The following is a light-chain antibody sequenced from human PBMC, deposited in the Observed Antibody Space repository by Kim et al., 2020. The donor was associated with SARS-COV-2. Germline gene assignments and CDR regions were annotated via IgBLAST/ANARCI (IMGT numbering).Light chain of an antibody. Sequence: SYELTQPLSVSVALGQTARITCGGNNIGSKNVHWYQQKPGQAPVLVIYRDNSRPSGIPERFSDSNSVNTATLTISRAQAGDEGDYYCQVLDSSTVVFGGGTQLTVL. V-gene: IGLV3-9*01. CDR3: QVLDSSTVV. J-gene: IGLJ2*01. CDR1: NIGSKN. CDR2: RDN.